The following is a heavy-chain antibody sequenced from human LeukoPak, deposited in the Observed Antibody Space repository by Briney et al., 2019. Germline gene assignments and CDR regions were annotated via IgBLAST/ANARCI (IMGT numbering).Heavy chain of an antibody. CDR2: IYHSGST. J-gene: IGHJ4*02. D-gene: IGHD5-12*01. CDR1: GGSISSGNW. Sequence: WETLSLTCAVSGGSISSGNWWSWVRQPPGQGLKWIGEIYHSGSTNYNPSLKSRVTISVDKSKNQFSLKLSSVTDADTAVYYCARDISNGIYYYFDHWGQGTLVTVSS. V-gene: IGHV4-4*02. CDR3: ARDISNGIYYYFDH.